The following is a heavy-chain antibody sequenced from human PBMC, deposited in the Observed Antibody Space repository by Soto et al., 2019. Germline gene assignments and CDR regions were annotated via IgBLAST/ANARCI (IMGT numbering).Heavy chain of an antibody. CDR1: GGSISSINW. CDR3: ARGDCSGGSCYSVDI. CDR2: IYQSGST. Sequence: PSETLSLTCAVSGGSISSINWWSWVRQPPGKGLKWIGEIYQSGSTNYNPSLKSRVTISVDKSKNQFFLKLSSVAAADTAVYYCARGDCSGGSCYSVDIWGQGTMVT. J-gene: IGHJ3*02. D-gene: IGHD2-15*01. V-gene: IGHV4-4*02.